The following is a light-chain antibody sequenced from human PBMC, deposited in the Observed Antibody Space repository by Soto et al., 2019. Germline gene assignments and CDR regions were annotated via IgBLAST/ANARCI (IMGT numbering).Light chain of an antibody. CDR3: SSYTSSSLYV. CDR1: SSDVGGYNY. Sequence: QSALTQPASVSGSPGQSITISCTGTSSDVGGYNYVSWYQQHPGKAPKLMIYDVSNRPSGVSNRFSGSKSGNTASLTISGLQAEDEADYYCSSYTSSSLYVFGTGTRSTS. J-gene: IGLJ1*01. V-gene: IGLV2-14*01. CDR2: DVS.